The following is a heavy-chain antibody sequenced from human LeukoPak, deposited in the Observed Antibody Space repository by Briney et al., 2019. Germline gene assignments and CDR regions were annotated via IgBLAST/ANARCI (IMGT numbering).Heavy chain of an antibody. CDR1: GFTFTNYA. V-gene: IGHV3-23*01. Sequence: PGGSLRLSCAASGFTFTNYAMSWVRQAPGKGLEWVSGISGNGISTYYADSVKGRFTISRDNSKSTLYLQMDSLRADDTAVYYCAKEPSCNYYYYYSMDVWGKGTTVTVSS. CDR2: ISGNGIST. J-gene: IGHJ6*03. CDR3: AKEPSCNYYYYYSMDV. D-gene: IGHD6-6*01.